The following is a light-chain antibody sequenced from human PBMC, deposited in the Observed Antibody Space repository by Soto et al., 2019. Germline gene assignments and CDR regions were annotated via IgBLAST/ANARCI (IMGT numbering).Light chain of an antibody. CDR2: DVS. CDR3: CSYAGRDTLYV. Sequence: QSALTQPRSVSGSPGQSVTISCTGTSTDVGGYNYVSWYQQHPGKVPKLMLYDVSKRPSGVPDRFSGSKYGNTASLTISVLQAEDEADYYCCSYAGRDTLYVFGSGTKVTVL. CDR1: STDVGGYNY. J-gene: IGLJ1*01. V-gene: IGLV2-11*01.